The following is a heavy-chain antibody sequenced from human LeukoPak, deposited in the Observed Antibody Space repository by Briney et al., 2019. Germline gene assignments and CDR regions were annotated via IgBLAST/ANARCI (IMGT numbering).Heavy chain of an antibody. CDR3: ARDANYDSSGYTPFDY. Sequence: ASVKVSCKASGYTFTSYGISWVRQAPGQGLEWMGWISAYNGNTNYAQKLQGRVTMTTDTSTSIAYMELRSLRSDDTAVYYCARDANYDSSGYTPFDYWGQGTLVTVSS. CDR1: GYTFTSYG. D-gene: IGHD3-22*01. J-gene: IGHJ4*02. V-gene: IGHV1-18*01. CDR2: ISAYNGNT.